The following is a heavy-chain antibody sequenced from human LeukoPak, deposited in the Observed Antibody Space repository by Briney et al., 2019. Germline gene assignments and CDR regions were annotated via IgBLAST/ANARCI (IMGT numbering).Heavy chain of an antibody. CDR1: GFTFDDHA. V-gene: IGHV3-9*01. CDR2: ISWNSGSI. D-gene: IGHD3-3*01. Sequence: PGRSLRLSCAASGFTFDDHAMHWVRQAPGKGLEWVSGISWNSGSIGYADSVKGRFTISRDNAKNSLYLQMNSLRAEDTALYYCAKDIVAVDYDVWSGYFYYFDCWGQGTLVTVSS. J-gene: IGHJ4*02. CDR3: AKDIVAVDYDVWSGYFYYFDC.